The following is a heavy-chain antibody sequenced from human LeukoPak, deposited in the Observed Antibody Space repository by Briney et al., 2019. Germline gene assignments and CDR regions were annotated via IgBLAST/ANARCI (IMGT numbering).Heavy chain of an antibody. D-gene: IGHD6-13*01. CDR3: AKDQYSSSWYWGDY. J-gene: IGHJ4*02. Sequence: GGSLRLSCAASGFTFSSYAMSWVRQAPGKGLEWVSAISGSGGSTYYADSVKGRFTISRDNSKNTLYLQMNSLRAEDTAVYYCAKDQYSSSWYWGDYWGQGTLVTVSS. CDR2: ISGSGGST. CDR1: GFTFSSYA. V-gene: IGHV3-23*01.